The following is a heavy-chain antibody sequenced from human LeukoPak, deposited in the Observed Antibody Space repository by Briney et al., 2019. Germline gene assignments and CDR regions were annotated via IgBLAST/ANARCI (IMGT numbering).Heavy chain of an antibody. CDR1: GGTFSNYV. D-gene: IGHD3-10*01. Sequence: SVKVSCKASGGTFSNYVISWVRQAPGQGLEWMGGIIPMFGSATYSEKFQGRVTITTDESTSTGYMEMSRLTSEDTAVYYCARGQYYGLETYWHTKWFDPWGQGTPVTVSS. CDR2: IIPMFGSA. CDR3: ARGQYYGLETYWHTKWFDP. J-gene: IGHJ5*02. V-gene: IGHV1-69*05.